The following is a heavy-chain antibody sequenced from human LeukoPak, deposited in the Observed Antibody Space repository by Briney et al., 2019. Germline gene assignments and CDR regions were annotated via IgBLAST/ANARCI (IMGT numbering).Heavy chain of an antibody. V-gene: IGHV3-30*04. CDR2: ISYDGGNK. Sequence: RSLRLSCEASGFTFSNYVIHWVRQAPGKGLEWVAVISYDGGNKYYADSVKGRFIVSRDDSKNTLYLQMNSLRGDDTAVYYCARVRHFWSGYLDYWGQGTLVTVSS. CDR3: ARVRHFWSGYLDY. CDR1: GFTFSNYV. J-gene: IGHJ4*02. D-gene: IGHD3-3*02.